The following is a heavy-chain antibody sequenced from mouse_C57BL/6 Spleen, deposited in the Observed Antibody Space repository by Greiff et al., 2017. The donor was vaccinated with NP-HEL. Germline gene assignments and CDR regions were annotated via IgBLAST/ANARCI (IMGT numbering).Heavy chain of an antibody. D-gene: IGHD2-4*01. Sequence: DVHLVESGGGLVQPGGSLKLSCAASGFTFSDYYMYWVRQTPEKRLEWVAYISNGGGSTYYPDTVKGRITIDRDNAKNTLYLQMSRLKSEDTAMYYCERRYDHDGGFAYWGQGTLVTVSA. CDR2: ISNGGGST. CDR1: GFTFSDYY. CDR3: ERRYDHDGGFAY. J-gene: IGHJ3*01. V-gene: IGHV5-12*01.